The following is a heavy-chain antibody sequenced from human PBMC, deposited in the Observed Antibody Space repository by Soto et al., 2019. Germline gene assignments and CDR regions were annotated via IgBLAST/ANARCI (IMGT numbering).Heavy chain of an antibody. CDR3: ARGRGYVYGSNFYGLDV. D-gene: IGHD6-25*01. Sequence: SETLSLTXGVYRGSFSGFYWSWVRQTPGGGLEWIGEINHSGTTNYNPSFQNRVTISVDKSTNNFSLKMTSVTAADAAVYYCARGRGYVYGSNFYGLDVWGQGTTVTVSS. CDR1: RGSFSGFY. J-gene: IGHJ6*02. CDR2: INHSGTT. V-gene: IGHV4-34*01.